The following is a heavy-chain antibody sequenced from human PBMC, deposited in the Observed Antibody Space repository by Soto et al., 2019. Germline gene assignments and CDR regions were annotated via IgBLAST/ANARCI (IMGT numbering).Heavy chain of an antibody. CDR2: ISAYNGNT. D-gene: IGHD2-8*01. J-gene: IGHJ6*02. CDR3: ARDRGGYCTNGVCYRNGTDV. V-gene: IGHV1-18*01. Sequence: ASVKVSCKASGYTFTSYGISWVRQAPGQGLEWMGWISAYNGNTNYAQKLQGRVTMTTDTSTSTAYMELRSLRSDDTAVYYCARDRGGYCTNGVCYRNGTDVWGQRTTVTGSS. CDR1: GYTFTSYG.